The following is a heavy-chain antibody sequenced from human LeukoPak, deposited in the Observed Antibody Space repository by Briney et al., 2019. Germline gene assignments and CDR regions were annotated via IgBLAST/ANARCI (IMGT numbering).Heavy chain of an antibody. CDR3: AKETMYSSSWSRIYYYYGMDV. Sequence: GGSLRLSCATSGFTLSSYWMHWVRQVPGKGLDWLSRINNDGVSTSYADSVKGRFTISRDNSKNTLYLQMNSLRAEDTAVYYCAKETMYSSSWSRIYYYYGMDVWGQGTTVTVSS. CDR1: GFTLSSYW. V-gene: IGHV3-74*01. J-gene: IGHJ6*02. D-gene: IGHD6-13*01. CDR2: INNDGVST.